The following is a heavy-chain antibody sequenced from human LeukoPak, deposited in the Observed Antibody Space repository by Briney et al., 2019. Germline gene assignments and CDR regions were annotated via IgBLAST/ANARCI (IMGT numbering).Heavy chain of an antibody. Sequence: GGSLRLSCAASAFTFRTYWMSWVRQAPGKGLELVSSITSSGSYIYYADSVKGGFTISRDNARTSLFLQMNSLRAEDTAVYYCARPFYYDSNGGEGMDVWGQGTTVTVSS. CDR1: AFTFRTYW. D-gene: IGHD3-22*01. J-gene: IGHJ6*02. V-gene: IGHV3-21*01. CDR2: ITSSGSYI. CDR3: ARPFYYDSNGGEGMDV.